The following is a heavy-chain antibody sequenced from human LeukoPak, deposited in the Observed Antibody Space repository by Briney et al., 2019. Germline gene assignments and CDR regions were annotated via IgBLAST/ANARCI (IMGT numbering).Heavy chain of an antibody. Sequence: GGSLRLSCAASGFTFSDYSMSWIRQAPGKGLEWVSYITSSSSFTNYADSVKDRFTISRDNAKNSLYLQMNSLRAEDTAVYYCARGSKYSSSPYDYWGQGTLVTVSS. CDR2: ITSSSSFT. D-gene: IGHD6-19*01. V-gene: IGHV3-11*06. CDR1: GFTFSDYS. CDR3: ARGSKYSSSPYDY. J-gene: IGHJ4*02.